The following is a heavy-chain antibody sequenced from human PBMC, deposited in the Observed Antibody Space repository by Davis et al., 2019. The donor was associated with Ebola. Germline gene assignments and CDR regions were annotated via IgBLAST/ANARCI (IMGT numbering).Heavy chain of an antibody. CDR3: ARDRYNWNDFDY. Sequence: ASVKVSCKTSGYPFTTYGISWVRQAPGQGLEWMGWISADNGNTKYAQSFQGRVTVTTDTSTSTAYMELRSLRSDDTAMYFCARDRYNWNDFDYWGQGTLVTVSS. D-gene: IGHD1-20*01. CDR1: GYPFTTYG. CDR2: ISADNGNT. J-gene: IGHJ4*02. V-gene: IGHV1-18*01.